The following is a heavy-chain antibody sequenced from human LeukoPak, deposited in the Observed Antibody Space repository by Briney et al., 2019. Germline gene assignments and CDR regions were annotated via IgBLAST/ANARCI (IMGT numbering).Heavy chain of an antibody. J-gene: IGHJ5*02. Sequence: GGSLRLSCAASGFTFSSYEMNWVRQAPGKGLEWVSYISSSGSTIYYADSVKGRFAISRDNAKNSLYLQMNGLRVEDTAVYYCARVYYASWSGQPLSQHWLDPWGQGTLVTVPS. CDR2: ISSSGSTI. D-gene: IGHD3-3*01. CDR1: GFTFSSYE. CDR3: ARVYYASWSGQPLSQHWLDP. V-gene: IGHV3-48*03.